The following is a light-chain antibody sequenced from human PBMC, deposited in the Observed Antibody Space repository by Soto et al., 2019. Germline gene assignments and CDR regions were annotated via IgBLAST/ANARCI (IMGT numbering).Light chain of an antibody. CDR2: GAS. CDR1: QSVNSN. V-gene: IGKV3-15*01. Sequence: EIVMTQSPATLSVSPGERATLSCRASQSVNSNLAWYQQKPGQAPILLIYGASTRATGVPARFSGSGSGTEFTLTISSLQSEDFAVYYCQQYNNWPPYTFGQGTKLEIK. CDR3: QQYNNWPPYT. J-gene: IGKJ2*01.